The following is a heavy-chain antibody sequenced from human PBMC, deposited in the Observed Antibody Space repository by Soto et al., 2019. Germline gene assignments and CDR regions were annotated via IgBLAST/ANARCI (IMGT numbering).Heavy chain of an antibody. D-gene: IGHD3-3*01. Sequence: SETLSLTCDVSGYAISSGFYWAWIRQPPGKRLEWIGNIYHTGSTYYNPSLKSRVTISVDTSKNQFSLKLSSVTAADTAVYYCARVGAIFGVVTDHDAFDIWGQGTMVTVSS. V-gene: IGHV4-38-2*01. J-gene: IGHJ3*02. CDR1: GYAISSGFY. CDR2: IYHTGST. CDR3: ARVGAIFGVVTDHDAFDI.